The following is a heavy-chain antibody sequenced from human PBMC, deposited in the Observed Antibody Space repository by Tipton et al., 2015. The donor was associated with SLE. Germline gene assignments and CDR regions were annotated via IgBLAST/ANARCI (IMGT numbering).Heavy chain of an antibody. J-gene: IGHJ4*02. V-gene: IGHV4-39*01. CDR1: GVSITSFNQY. CDR2: LYHSGDT. Sequence: TLSLTCTVSGVSITSFNQYWGWFRQPPGRRLEYLASLYHSGDTYYNPSLKSRVTISVDTSKNQFSLTLSSVTAADTAVYYCARGAPSGYHFDCWGQGTLVTVSS. D-gene: IGHD3-22*01. CDR3: ARGAPSGYHFDC.